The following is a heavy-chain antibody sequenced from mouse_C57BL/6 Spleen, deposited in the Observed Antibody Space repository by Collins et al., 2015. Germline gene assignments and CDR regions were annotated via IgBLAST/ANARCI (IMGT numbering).Heavy chain of an antibody. CDR1: GYTFTDYW. D-gene: IGHD3-1*01. CDR2: IDTSDSYT. Sequence: QVQLQQPGAELVMPGASVKMSCKASGYTFTDYWMHWVKQRPGQGLEWIGAIDTSDSYTSYNQKFKGKATLTVDESSSTAYMQLSSLTSEDSAVYYCARSGTGYFDVWGAGTTVTVSS. V-gene: IGHV1-69*01. CDR3: ARSGTGYFDV. J-gene: IGHJ1*01.